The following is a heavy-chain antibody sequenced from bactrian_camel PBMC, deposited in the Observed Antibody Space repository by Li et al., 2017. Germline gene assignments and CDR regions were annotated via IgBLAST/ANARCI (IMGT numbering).Heavy chain of an antibody. V-gene: IGHV3-2*01. D-gene: IGHD4*01. J-gene: IGHJ4*01. CDR1: GFTFNKYF. Sequence: HVQLVESGGGLVQPGGSLRLSCAASGFTFNKYFMGWVRQAPGKGLEWLSRIYTEGGNTYYAHSVKGRFTISKDNAKNTRYLQMRNLQPEDTAVYYCAAAYSDKSLPLPALPAPLRGPGDPGHRL. CDR2: IYTEGGNT.